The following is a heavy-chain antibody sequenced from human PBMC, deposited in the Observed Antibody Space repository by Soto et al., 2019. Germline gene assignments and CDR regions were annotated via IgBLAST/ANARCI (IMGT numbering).Heavy chain of an antibody. J-gene: IGHJ6*03. D-gene: IGHD3-9*01. V-gene: IGHV4-34*01. CDR2: INHSGTA. Sequence: SETLSLTCAVYGGSLSGYFWSWVRQSPGKGLEWIGEINHSGTANYNPSIKTRVTISADASKHQFSLRLTSVTAADSAPYYFASYHFLDLWTGSRHYMDVWSRGTPVTVS. CDR1: GGSLSGYF. CDR3: ASYHFLDLWTGSRHYMDV.